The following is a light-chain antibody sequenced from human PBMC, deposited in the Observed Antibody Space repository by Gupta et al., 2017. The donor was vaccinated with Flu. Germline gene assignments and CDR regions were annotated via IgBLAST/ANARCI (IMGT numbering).Light chain of an antibody. CDR3: CVYAGSYSLV. J-gene: IGLJ3*02. CDR1: SSDIGRSDH. CDR2: DVS. Sequence: HSALTHPRSVSGSPGQSVTISCTGTSSDIGRSDHVSWHRQIPGKAPKIIIYDVSRRPSVVPDRVSGSKSGNTATVTISGLQPDDEAEYSCCVYAGSYSLVFGGGTQLTVL. V-gene: IGLV2-11*01.